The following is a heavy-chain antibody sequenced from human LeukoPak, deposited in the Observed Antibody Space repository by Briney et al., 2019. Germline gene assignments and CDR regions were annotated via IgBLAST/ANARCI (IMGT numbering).Heavy chain of an antibody. CDR3: AKAAGYSSGWLDY. Sequence: GGSLRLSCAASGFTFSGYAMSWVRQAPGGGLEWVSGVSGSGGTTYHADSVKGRFTISRDNSKNTLYLQMNSPRAEDTAVYFCAKAAGYSSGWLDYWGQGILVTVSS. D-gene: IGHD6-19*01. CDR1: GFTFSGYA. V-gene: IGHV3-23*01. CDR2: VSGSGGTT. J-gene: IGHJ4*02.